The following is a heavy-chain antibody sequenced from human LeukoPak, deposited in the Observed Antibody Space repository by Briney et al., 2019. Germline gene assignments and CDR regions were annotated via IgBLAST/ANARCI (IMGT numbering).Heavy chain of an antibody. CDR2: IYPSGSTT. V-gene: IGHV4-59*11. D-gene: IGHD3-3*01. CDR1: GGSISSHY. Sequence: SSETLSLTCNVSGGSISSHYWSWIRQPPGKGLEWVGYIYPSGSTTNYNPSLKSRVTISVDTSKNKFSLELRSVTDADTAVYYCAKDPHFYDFWSGYYKLKWFDPWGQGTLVTVSS. J-gene: IGHJ5*02. CDR3: AKDPHFYDFWSGYYKLKWFDP.